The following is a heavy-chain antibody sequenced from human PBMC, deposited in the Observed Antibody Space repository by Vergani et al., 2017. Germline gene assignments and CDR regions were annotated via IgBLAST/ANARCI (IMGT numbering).Heavy chain of an antibody. CDR1: GDSISSNNC. V-gene: IGHV4-4*03. Sequence: QVQLQESGPGLVKPPGTLSLTCAVSGDSISSNNCWTWVRQPPGKGLEWIGEICHTEDTKYSPSLKSRVTVSVDESRNLFSLRLNSVTAADTAMYYCAIRPRVNMVRGEILTKRTFDYWSQGTLVTVSS. D-gene: IGHD3-10*01. CDR2: ICHTEDT. CDR3: AIRPRVNMVRGEILTKRTFDY. J-gene: IGHJ4*02.